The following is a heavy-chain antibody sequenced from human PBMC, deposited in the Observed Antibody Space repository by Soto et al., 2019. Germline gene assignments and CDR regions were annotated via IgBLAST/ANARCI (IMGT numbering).Heavy chain of an antibody. CDR2: ITSSGGST. J-gene: IGHJ4*02. CDR1: GFTFSSNA. Sequence: GGSLRLSCAASGFTFSSNAMSWVRQTPGKGLEWVSAITSSGGSTYYADSVKGRFTISRDNSKNTLFLQMNSLRAEDTAIYYCAKDRYGDYGGIDYWGQGTMVTVSS. V-gene: IGHV3-23*01. D-gene: IGHD4-17*01. CDR3: AKDRYGDYGGIDY.